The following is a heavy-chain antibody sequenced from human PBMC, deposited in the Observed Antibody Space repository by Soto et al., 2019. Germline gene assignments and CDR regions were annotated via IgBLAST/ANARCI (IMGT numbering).Heavy chain of an antibody. J-gene: IGHJ5*02. CDR3: ARDSRTGCSSTDCYMS. Sequence: QVQLQESGPGLVKASETLSLTCAVSGDSISSGAGWSWVRQSPGKGLQWIGEIYHSGNTRNNPSLKSRVTMSVDKSNNQFSLNLMSVTAADTATYYCARDSRTGCSSTDCYMSWGRGILVTVSS. V-gene: IGHV4-4*02. CDR1: GDSISSGAG. D-gene: IGHD2-2*01. CDR2: IYHSGNT.